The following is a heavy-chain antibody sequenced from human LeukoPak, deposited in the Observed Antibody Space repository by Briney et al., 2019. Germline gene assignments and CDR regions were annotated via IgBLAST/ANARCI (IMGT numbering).Heavy chain of an antibody. V-gene: IGHV3-21*01. J-gene: IGHJ4*02. CDR1: GFTFSSYS. CDR2: ISSSSSYI. D-gene: IGHD4-17*01. Sequence: GGSLRLSCAASGFTFSSYSMNWVRQAPEKGLEWVSSISSSSSYIYYADSVKGRFTISRDNAKNSLYLQMNSLRAEDTAVYYCARGSTVTQFDCWGQGTLVTVSS. CDR3: ARGSTVTQFDC.